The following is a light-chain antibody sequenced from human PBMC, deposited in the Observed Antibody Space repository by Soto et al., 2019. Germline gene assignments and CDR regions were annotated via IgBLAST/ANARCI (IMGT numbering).Light chain of an antibody. CDR3: QQYNSYSGT. Sequence: DIPVTQSPSTLSASVGDGVTITCRASQSISSWLAWYQQKPGKAPKLLIYDASSLESGVPSRFSGSGSGTEFTLTISSLQPDDFATYYCQQYNSYSGTFGQGTKVDI. V-gene: IGKV1-5*01. CDR2: DAS. CDR1: QSISSW. J-gene: IGKJ1*01.